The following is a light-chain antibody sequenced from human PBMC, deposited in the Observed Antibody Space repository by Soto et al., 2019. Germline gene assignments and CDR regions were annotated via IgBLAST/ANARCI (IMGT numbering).Light chain of an antibody. CDR2: GAS. CDR3: QQYYNWPRT. Sequence: EIVMSQSSATLSVSPGERATLSCRASQSVSSDLAWYHQKPGQAPRLLIYGASTRATGIPARFSGSGSGTEFTLTINSLQSEDFAVYYCQQYYNWPRTFGQVTTVHIK. CDR1: QSVSSD. V-gene: IGKV3-15*01. J-gene: IGKJ1*01.